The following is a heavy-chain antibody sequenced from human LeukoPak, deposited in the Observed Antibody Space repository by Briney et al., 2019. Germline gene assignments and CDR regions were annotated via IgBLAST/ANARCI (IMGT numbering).Heavy chain of an antibody. CDR3: ARVVTAIGFNYFDY. J-gene: IGHJ4*02. V-gene: IGHV1-69*06. D-gene: IGHD2-21*02. Sequence: SVKVSCKASGGTFSSYAISWVRQAPGQGLEWMGGIIPIFGTANYAQKFQGRVTITADKSTSTTYMELSSLRSEDTAVYYCARVVTAIGFNYFDYWGQGTLVTVSS. CDR1: GGTFSSYA. CDR2: IIPIFGTA.